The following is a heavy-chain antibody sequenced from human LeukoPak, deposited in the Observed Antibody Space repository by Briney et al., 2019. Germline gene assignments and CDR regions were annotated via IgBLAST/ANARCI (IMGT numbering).Heavy chain of an antibody. D-gene: IGHD6-13*01. V-gene: IGHV3-23*01. Sequence: GSLRLSCAASGFTFSSYAMSWVRQAPGKGLEWVSGIIGSGGSIHYADCVKGRFTISRDNSKNTLYLQMNSLRAEDTAVYYCAKGFSSNEYWGRGTLVTVSS. CDR1: GFTFSSYA. CDR2: IIGSGGSI. CDR3: AKGFSSNEY. J-gene: IGHJ4*02.